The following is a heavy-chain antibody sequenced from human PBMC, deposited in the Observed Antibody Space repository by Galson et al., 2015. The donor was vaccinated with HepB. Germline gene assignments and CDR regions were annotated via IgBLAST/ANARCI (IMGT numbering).Heavy chain of an antibody. J-gene: IGHJ6*02. CDR3: ARARVRDIVVVVPATKGYYGMDV. D-gene: IGHD2-15*01. V-gene: IGHV3-48*02. CDR2: ISSSRLTI. Sequence: VRQAPGKGLEWVSYISSSRLTIFYADSVQGRFTISRDNAKNSLYLQMSSLRDEDTAVYYCARARVRDIVVVVPATKGYYGMDVWGQGTTVTVSS.